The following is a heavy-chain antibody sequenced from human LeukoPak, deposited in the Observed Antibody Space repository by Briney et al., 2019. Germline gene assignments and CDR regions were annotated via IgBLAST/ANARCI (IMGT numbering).Heavy chain of an antibody. CDR1: GGTFSSYA. D-gene: IGHD2-15*01. V-gene: IGHV1-69*04. CDR3: ARAFDYCSGGSCSPVGY. Sequence: GSSVKVSCKASGGTFSSYAISWVRQAPGQGLEWMGRIIPILGIANYAQKFQGGVTITADKSTSTAYMELSSLRSEDTAVYYCARAFDYCSGGSCSPVGYWGQGTLVTVSS. J-gene: IGHJ4*02. CDR2: IIPILGIA.